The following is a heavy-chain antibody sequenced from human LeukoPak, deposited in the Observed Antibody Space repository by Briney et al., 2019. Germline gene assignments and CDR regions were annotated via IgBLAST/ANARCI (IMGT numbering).Heavy chain of an antibody. CDR3: ARVIGWFGGFDY. D-gene: IGHD3-10*01. Sequence: SETLSLTCAVSGGSIRYGGYSWSWIRQPPGKGLEWIGYIYHSGSTYYNPSLKSRVTISVDKSKNQFSLKLSSVTAADTAVYYCARVIGWFGGFDYWGQGTLVTVSS. CDR1: GGSIRYGGYS. CDR2: IYHSGST. V-gene: IGHV4-30-2*01. J-gene: IGHJ4*02.